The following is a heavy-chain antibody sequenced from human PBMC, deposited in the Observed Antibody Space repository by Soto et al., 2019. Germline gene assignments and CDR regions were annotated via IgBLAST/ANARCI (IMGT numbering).Heavy chain of an antibody. CDR3: AKARGANNWANYDGLDV. D-gene: IGHD1-1*01. Sequence: QEQLVESGGGVVQPGRSLRLSCAASGFIFANYGMHWVRQAPGKGLEWVALITYDGSNKYYADAVKGRFTISRDNAKNMVSLQMDSLRAEDTAVYYCAKARGANNWANYDGLDVWGQGTTVTVSS. CDR1: GFIFANYG. V-gene: IGHV3-30*18. J-gene: IGHJ6*02. CDR2: ITYDGSNK.